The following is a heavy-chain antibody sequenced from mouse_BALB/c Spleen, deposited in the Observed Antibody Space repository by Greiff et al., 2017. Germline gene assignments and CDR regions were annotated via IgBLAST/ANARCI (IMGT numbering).Heavy chain of an antibody. CDR3: TRDYVYDVSFAY. Sequence: LQQSGSELVRPGASVKLSCKASGYTFTSYWMHWVKQRPGQGLEWIGNIYPGSGSTNYDEKFKSKATLTVDTSSSTAYMQLSSLTSEDSAVYYCTRDYVYDVSFAYWGQGTLVTVSA. D-gene: IGHD2-2*01. V-gene: IGHV1S22*01. CDR2: IYPGSGST. CDR1: GYTFTSYW. J-gene: IGHJ3*01.